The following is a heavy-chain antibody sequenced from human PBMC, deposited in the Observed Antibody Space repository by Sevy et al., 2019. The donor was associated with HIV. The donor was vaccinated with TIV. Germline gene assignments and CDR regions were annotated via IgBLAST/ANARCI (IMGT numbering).Heavy chain of an antibody. CDR3: LRGVGSPGLGYGMDV. Sequence: GGSLRLSCAASKFIFNDYWMHWVRQAPGKGLVWVSHINNDGSSTSYADSVKGRFTISRDNAKNTLYLQMNSLRAEDMAVYFCLRGVGSPGLGYGMDVWGQGTTVTVSS. D-gene: IGHD1-1*01. J-gene: IGHJ6*02. V-gene: IGHV3-74*01. CDR2: INNDGSST. CDR1: KFIFNDYW.